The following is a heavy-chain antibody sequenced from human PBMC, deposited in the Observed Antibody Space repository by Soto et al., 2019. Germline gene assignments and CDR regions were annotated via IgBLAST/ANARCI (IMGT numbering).Heavy chain of an antibody. CDR3: ARDTPPTDY. CDR2: ISAYNTNT. CDR1: GYTFTSYH. Sequence: QVQLVQSGAEVKKPGASVKVSCKTSGYTFTSYHISWVRQAPGQGLEWMGWISAYNTNTNYAQKFQGRDTIPTDTLASKAYMELRSLRSDDTAVYYGARDTPPTDYWGQGTLVTVSS. V-gene: IGHV1-18*01. J-gene: IGHJ4*02.